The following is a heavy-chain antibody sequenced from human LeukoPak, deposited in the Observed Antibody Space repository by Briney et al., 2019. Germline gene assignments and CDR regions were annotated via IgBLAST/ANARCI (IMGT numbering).Heavy chain of an antibody. J-gene: IGHJ4*02. CDR2: IYYSGST. D-gene: IGHD6-19*01. Sequence: SETLSLTCSVSGYSLSSGYYWGWIREPPGKGPESIGSIYYSGSTYYNPSLKSRVTISVDTSKNQFSLKLNSVTAADTAVYYCAREHSSLSGPSFDHWGQGTLVTVSS. CDR3: AREHSSLSGPSFDH. V-gene: IGHV4-38-2*02. CDR1: GYSLSSGYY.